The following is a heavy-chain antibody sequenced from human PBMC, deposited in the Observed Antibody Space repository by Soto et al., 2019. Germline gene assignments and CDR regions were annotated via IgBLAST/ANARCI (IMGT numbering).Heavy chain of an antibody. CDR2: IWYDGSNK. D-gene: IGHD5-12*01. CDR1: GFTFSSYG. CDR3: AREYSGYDY. J-gene: IGHJ4*02. V-gene: IGHV3-33*01. Sequence: QVQLVESGGGVVQPGRSLRLSCAASGFTFSSYGMHWVRQAPGKGLEWVAGIWYDGSNKYYADSVKGRFTISRDNSKNTLYLQMNSLRAEDTAVYYCAREYSGYDYWGQGTLVTVSS.